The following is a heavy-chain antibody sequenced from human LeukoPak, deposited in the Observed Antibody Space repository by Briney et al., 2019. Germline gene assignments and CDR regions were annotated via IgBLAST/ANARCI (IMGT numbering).Heavy chain of an antibody. Sequence: PSQTLSLTCTVSGGSISSGGYYWSWIRQHPGKGLEWIGYIYYSGSTYYNPSLKSRVTISVDTSKNQFSLKLSSVTAADTAVYYCARDESSSTSSYYYYGMDVWGQGTTVTVSS. CDR1: GGSISSGGYY. V-gene: IGHV4-31*03. D-gene: IGHD2-2*01. CDR2: IYYSGST. J-gene: IGHJ6*02. CDR3: ARDESSSTSSYYYYGMDV.